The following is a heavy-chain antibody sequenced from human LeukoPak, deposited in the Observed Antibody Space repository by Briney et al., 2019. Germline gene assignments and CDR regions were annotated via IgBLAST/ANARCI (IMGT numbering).Heavy chain of an antibody. J-gene: IGHJ4*02. CDR3: ARDGGLYYYDSSRWLDFDY. V-gene: IGHV4-34*01. Sequence: SETLSLTCAVYGGSSSGYYWGWIRQPPGKGLEWIGSIYYSGSTYYNPSLKSRVTISVDTSKNQFSLKLSSVTAADTAVYYCARDGGLYYYDSSRWLDFDYWGQGTLVTVSS. CDR2: IYYSGST. D-gene: IGHD3-22*01. CDR1: GGSSSGYY.